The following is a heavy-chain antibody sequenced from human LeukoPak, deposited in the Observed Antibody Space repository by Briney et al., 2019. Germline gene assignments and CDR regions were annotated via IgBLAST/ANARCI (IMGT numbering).Heavy chain of an antibody. CDR2: IYYSGST. D-gene: IGHD3-22*01. Sequence: SETLSLTCTVSGGSISSGDYYWSWIRQPPGKGLEWIGYIYYSGSTFYNPSLKSRVIISVDTSKNQFSLKLSSVTAADTAVYYCARESRPTFYYDSSGYYPDYWGQGTLVTVSS. J-gene: IGHJ4*02. CDR3: ARESRPTFYYDSSGYYPDY. CDR1: GGSISSGDYY. V-gene: IGHV4-30-4*01.